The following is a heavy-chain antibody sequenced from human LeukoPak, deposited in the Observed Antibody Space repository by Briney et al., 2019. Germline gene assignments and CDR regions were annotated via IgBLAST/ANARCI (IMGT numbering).Heavy chain of an antibody. V-gene: IGHV1-2*02. CDR1: GYTFTGYY. J-gene: IGHJ3*02. CDR3: ARHSSSWLDAFDI. CDR2: INPNSGGT. Sequence: ASVKVSCKASGYTFTGYYMHWVRQAPGQGLEWMGWINPNSGGTNYAQKFQGRVTMTRDTSISTVYMELSRLRSDDTAVYYCARHSSSWLDAFDIWGQGTMVTVSS. D-gene: IGHD6-13*01.